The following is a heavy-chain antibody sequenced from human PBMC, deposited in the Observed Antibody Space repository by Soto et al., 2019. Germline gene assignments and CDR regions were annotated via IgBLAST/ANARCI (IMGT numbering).Heavy chain of an antibody. D-gene: IGHD2-15*01. CDR3: ARGIKDEPTNWFDP. CDR2: IYYSGST. Sequence: QVQLQESGPGLVKPSQTLSLTCTVSGGSISSCGYYWSWIRQHPGKGLEWIGYIYYSGSTYYNPSLKSQVTISVDTSKNQFSLKLSSVTAADTAVYYCARGIKDEPTNWFDPWGQGTLVTVSS. CDR1: GGSISSCGYY. J-gene: IGHJ5*02. V-gene: IGHV4-31*01.